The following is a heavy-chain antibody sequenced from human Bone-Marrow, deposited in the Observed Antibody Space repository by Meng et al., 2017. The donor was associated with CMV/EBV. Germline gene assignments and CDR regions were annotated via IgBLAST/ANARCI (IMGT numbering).Heavy chain of an antibody. CDR1: GFTFSGSA. V-gene: IGHV3-73*01. Sequence: GESLKISCAASGFTFSGSAMHCVRQASGKGLEWVGRIRSKANSYATAYAASVKGRFTISRDDSKNTAYLQMNSLKTEDTAVYYCVGGEWFASGMDVSGQGTTVTVSS. J-gene: IGHJ6*02. D-gene: IGHD3-3*01. CDR3: VGGEWFASGMDV. CDR2: IRSKANSYAT.